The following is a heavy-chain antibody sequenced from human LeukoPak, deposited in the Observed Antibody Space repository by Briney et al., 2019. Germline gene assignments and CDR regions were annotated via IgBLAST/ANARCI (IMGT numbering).Heavy chain of an antibody. CDR2: IYSGDSDT. Sequence: GESLKISCKGSRYSFTSYWIGWVRQMPGKGMEWMGIIYSGDSDTRYSPSFQGQVTISADKSISTAYLQWNSLKASDTAMYYCARFVGACSGGSCYSDYWGQGTLVTVPS. J-gene: IGHJ4*02. CDR3: ARFVGACSGGSCYSDY. CDR1: RYSFTSYW. V-gene: IGHV5-51*01. D-gene: IGHD2-15*01.